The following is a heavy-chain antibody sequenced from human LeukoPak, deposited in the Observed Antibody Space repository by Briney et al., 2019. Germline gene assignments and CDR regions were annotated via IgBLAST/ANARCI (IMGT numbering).Heavy chain of an antibody. CDR3: AKDCGYASYFDY. D-gene: IGHD5-12*01. J-gene: IGHJ4*02. CDR1: GFTFSSFG. V-gene: IGHV3-30*18. CDR2: ISYDDSNK. Sequence: GRSLRLSCASSGFTFSSFGMHWVRQAPGKGLEWVAFISYDDSNKYYPDSVKGRFTISRDNSKNTLYLQMNSLRAEDTAVYYCAKDCGYASYFDYWGQGTLVTVSS.